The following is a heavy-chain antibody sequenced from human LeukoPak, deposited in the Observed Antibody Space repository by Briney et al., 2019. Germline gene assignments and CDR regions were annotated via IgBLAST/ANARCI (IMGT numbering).Heavy chain of an antibody. D-gene: IGHD1-7*01. CDR2: ISSYNGNT. J-gene: IGHJ4*02. Sequence: ASVKVSCKASDYTFTNYGISWVRQAPGQGLEWMGWISSYNGNTYYTQKLQSRVTLTTDTSTSTAYMELRSLRSDDTAVYYCATPQNWNYASAYWGQGTLVTVSS. CDR3: ATPQNWNYASAY. CDR1: DYTFTNYG. V-gene: IGHV1-18*01.